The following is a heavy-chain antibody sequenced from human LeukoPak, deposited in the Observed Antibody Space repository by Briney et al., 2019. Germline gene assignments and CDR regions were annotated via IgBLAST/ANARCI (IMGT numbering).Heavy chain of an antibody. CDR3: AKDEKANWFDP. CDR2: ISGSGGST. CDR1: GFTFSSYA. J-gene: IGHJ5*02. Sequence: GGSLRLSCAASGFTFSSYAMSWVRQAPGKGLEWVSAISGSGGSTYYADSVKGRFTISRDNAKNSLYLQMNGLRAEDTAVYYCAKDEKANWFDPWGQGTLVTVSS. V-gene: IGHV3-23*01.